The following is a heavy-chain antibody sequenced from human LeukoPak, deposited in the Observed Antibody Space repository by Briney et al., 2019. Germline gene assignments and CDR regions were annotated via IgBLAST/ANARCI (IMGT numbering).Heavy chain of an antibody. CDR1: GFTFSSYG. J-gene: IGHJ4*02. V-gene: IGHV3-30*18. D-gene: IGHD6-13*01. Sequence: PGRSLRLSCAASGFTFSSYGMHWVRQAPGKGLEWVAVISYDGSNKYNADSVKGRFTISRDNSKNTLYLQMNSLRAEDTAVYYCAKDSAHSSSWYVDRWFDYWGQGTLVTVSS. CDR3: AKDSAHSSSWYVDRWFDY. CDR2: ISYDGSNK.